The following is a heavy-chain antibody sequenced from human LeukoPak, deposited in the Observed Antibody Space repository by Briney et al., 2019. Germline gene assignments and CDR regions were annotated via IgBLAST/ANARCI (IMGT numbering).Heavy chain of an antibody. D-gene: IGHD6-13*01. V-gene: IGHV1-18*01. CDR2: ISAYNGKT. CDR1: YYTFTSYG. J-gene: IGHJ4*02. CDR3: ARGDYDTSSFQYY. Sequence: GAAVKVSCKAFYYTFTSYGISWVRQAPGQGLEWMGWISAYNGKTSYAQKFQGRLTLTTDTSTSTAYMELRSLTYDDTAVYYCARGDYDTSSFQYYWGQGTLVTVSS.